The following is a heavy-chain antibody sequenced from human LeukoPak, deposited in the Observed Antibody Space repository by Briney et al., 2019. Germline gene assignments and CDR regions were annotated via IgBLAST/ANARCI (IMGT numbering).Heavy chain of an antibody. CDR3: ARGPHDYVWGSYRYQHAFDI. CDR1: GGSISSGDYY. D-gene: IGHD3-16*02. V-gene: IGHV4-30-4*08. J-gene: IGHJ3*02. CDR2: INHSGST. Sequence: SQTLSLTCTVSGGSISSGDYYWSWIRQPPGKGLEWIGEINHSGSTNYNPSLKSRVTISVDTSKNQFSLKLSSVTAADTAVYYCARGPHDYVWGSYRYQHAFDIWGQGTMVTVSS.